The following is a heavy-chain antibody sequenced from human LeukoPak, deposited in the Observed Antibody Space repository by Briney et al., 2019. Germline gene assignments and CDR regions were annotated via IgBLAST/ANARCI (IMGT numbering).Heavy chain of an antibody. CDR3: ARATRIVGGDRQAFDI. V-gene: IGHV1-2*02. Sequence: ASVKVSCKASGYTFTDYYMHWVRQAPGQGLEWMGWINPNSGETKDAQKFQGRVTMTRDTSINTAYMELSGLRSDDTAVYYCARATRIVGGDRQAFDIWGHGTMVTVSS. J-gene: IGHJ3*02. CDR2: INPNSGET. CDR1: GYTFTDYY. D-gene: IGHD1-26*01.